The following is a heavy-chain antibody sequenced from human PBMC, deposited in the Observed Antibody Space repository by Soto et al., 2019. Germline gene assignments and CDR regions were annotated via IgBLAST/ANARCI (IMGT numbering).Heavy chain of an antibody. Sequence: SETLSLTCAVYGGSFSGYCWSWIRQPPGKGLEWIGEINHSGSTNYNPSLKSRVTISVDTSKNQFSLKLSSVTAADTAVYYCARSPRGLLWFGELFPNWFDPWGQGTLVTVS. CDR3: ARSPRGLLWFGELFPNWFDP. CDR2: INHSGST. V-gene: IGHV4-34*01. J-gene: IGHJ5*02. D-gene: IGHD3-10*01. CDR1: GGSFSGYC.